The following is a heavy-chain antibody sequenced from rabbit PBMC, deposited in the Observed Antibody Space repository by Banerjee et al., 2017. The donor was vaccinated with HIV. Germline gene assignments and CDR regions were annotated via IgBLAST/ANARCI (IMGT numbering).Heavy chain of an antibody. CDR1: GFSFSSSYY. D-gene: IGHD6-1*01. V-gene: IGHV1S40*01. J-gene: IGHJ4*01. CDR2: IYIGSGGT. Sequence: QSLEESGGGLVQPEGSLTLTCTASGFSFSSSYYMYWVRQAPGKGLEWIGYIYIGSGGTYYASWVNGRFSISKTSSTTVTLQMTSLTAADTATYFCAGLDAAYDYAIKLWGPGTLVTVS. CDR3: AGLDAAYDYAIKL.